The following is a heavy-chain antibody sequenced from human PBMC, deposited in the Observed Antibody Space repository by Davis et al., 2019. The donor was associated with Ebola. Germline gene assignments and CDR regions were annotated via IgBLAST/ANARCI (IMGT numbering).Heavy chain of an antibody. J-gene: IGHJ4*02. CDR1: GGSFSGHY. Sequence: SETLSLTCAVYGGSFSGHYWSWIRQPPGKGLEWIGEINHSGSTNYDPSLKSRVTISVDTSKNQFSLKLSSVTAADTAVYYCARHEGYNTFDYWGQGTLVTVSS. CDR3: ARHEGYNTFDY. V-gene: IGHV4-34*01. CDR2: INHSGST. D-gene: IGHD5-24*01.